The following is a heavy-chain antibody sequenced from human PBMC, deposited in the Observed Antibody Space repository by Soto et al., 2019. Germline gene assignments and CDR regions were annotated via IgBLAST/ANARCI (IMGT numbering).Heavy chain of an antibody. CDR1: GGSISSGGYY. J-gene: IGHJ5*02. CDR2: IYYSGST. V-gene: IGHV4-31*03. CDR3: ARGVRYCGGDCYPGHGWCDP. D-gene: IGHD2-21*01. Sequence: QVQLQESGPGLVKPSQTLSLTCTVSGGSISSGGYYWSWIRPHPGQGLEWIGYIYYSGSTYYNPSIKSRVTISVDTSQNQFALKLRAVTAADTAVYYCARGVRYCGGDCYPGHGWCDPWGQGTLVTVSS.